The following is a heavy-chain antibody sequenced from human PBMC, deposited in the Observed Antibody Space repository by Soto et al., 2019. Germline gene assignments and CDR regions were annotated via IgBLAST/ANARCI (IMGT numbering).Heavy chain of an antibody. CDR3: VRHDNSGRPDVFDI. Sequence: SETLSLTCTVSGGPINTYYWSWIRQPPGKGLEWIGSISYSGSTNYNPSLKNRVIISVHTSKNQFSLKLSSVTAADTAVYYCVRHDNSGRPDVFDIWGQGPMVTLSS. D-gene: IGHD4-4*01. J-gene: IGHJ3*02. CDR1: GGPINTYY. CDR2: ISYSGST. V-gene: IGHV4-59*08.